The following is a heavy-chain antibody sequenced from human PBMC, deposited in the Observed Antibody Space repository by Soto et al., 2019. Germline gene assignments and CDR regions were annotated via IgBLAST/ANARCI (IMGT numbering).Heavy chain of an antibody. Sequence: EVQLVESGGGVVQPGGSLILSCAASGVTLGNYWMSWVRQAPGKGLEWVANINQEGSQKGYMGSEKGRFTTSRDNAKNSLNPQMTSLRVEDTVVYYCAGDRYSSSSDFWGQGTLVTVSS. CDR2: INQEGSQK. CDR3: AGDRYSSSSDF. V-gene: IGHV3-7*01. J-gene: IGHJ4*02. D-gene: IGHD6-6*01. CDR1: GVTLGNYW.